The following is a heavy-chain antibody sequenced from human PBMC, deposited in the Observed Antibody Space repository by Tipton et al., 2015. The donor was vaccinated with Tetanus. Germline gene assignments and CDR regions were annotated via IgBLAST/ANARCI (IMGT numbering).Heavy chain of an antibody. Sequence: LRLSCTVSGGSFTSDNSYWSWIRKPPGKGLEWIGYINYSGSSYYSPSLKSRVSISVDGSNNHFSLDLNSVTAADTAVYYCARAHYDFWSSDSYYYGMGVWGRGTTVTVSS. CDR3: ARAHYDFWSSDSYYYGMGV. CDR1: GGSFTSDNSY. J-gene: IGHJ6*02. V-gene: IGHV4-30-2*01. D-gene: IGHD3-3*01. CDR2: INYSGSS.